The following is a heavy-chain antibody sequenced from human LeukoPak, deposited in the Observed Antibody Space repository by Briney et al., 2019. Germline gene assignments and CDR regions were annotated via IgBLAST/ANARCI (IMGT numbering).Heavy chain of an antibody. D-gene: IGHD1-1*01. CDR3: ARSGDAAGSYYYHGMDV. J-gene: IGHJ6*02. Sequence: TLQGRVTINRDTSASTAYMELSGLRSEDTAVYYCARSGDAAGSYYYHGMDVWGQGTTVTVSS. V-gene: IGHV1-3*01.